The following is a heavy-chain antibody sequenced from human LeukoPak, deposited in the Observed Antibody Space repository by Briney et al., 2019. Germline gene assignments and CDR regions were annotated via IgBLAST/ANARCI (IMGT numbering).Heavy chain of an antibody. Sequence: GGSLRLSCGASGFTFSNFAMSWVRQPPGKGLEWVSVISTSGDTTNDAGSVKGRFTISRDNSKNMLFLQMNSLRADDTAVYYCAKARSASDYDTPDTWGQGTMVTVSS. CDR3: AKARSASDYDTPDT. J-gene: IGHJ3*01. CDR2: ISTSGDTT. CDR1: GFTFSNFA. D-gene: IGHD3-22*01. V-gene: IGHV3-23*01.